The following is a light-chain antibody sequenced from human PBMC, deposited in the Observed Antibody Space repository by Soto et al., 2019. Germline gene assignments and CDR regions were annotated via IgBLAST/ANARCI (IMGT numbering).Light chain of an antibody. CDR3: QQRSNWPPT. V-gene: IGKV3-11*01. CDR2: DAS. Sequence: EIVMTQSPATLSVSPGERATLSCRASQSVSSNLAWYQQKPGQAPRLLIYDASNRATGIPARFSGSRSGTDFTLTISSLEPEDFAVYYCQQRSNWPPTFGQGTRLEIK. J-gene: IGKJ5*01. CDR1: QSVSSN.